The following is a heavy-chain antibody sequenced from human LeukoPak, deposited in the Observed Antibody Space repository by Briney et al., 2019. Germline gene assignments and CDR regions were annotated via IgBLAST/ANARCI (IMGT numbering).Heavy chain of an antibody. Sequence: GGSLRLSCAASGFTVNSNFMSWVRQAPGKGLEWVSVIYSGGSTYYADSVKGRFTISRDNSKNTLYLQMNSLRAEDTAVYYCTSSPYGSGSYYRRPDAFDIWGQGTMVTVSS. D-gene: IGHD3-10*01. CDR2: IYSGGST. V-gene: IGHV3-53*01. CDR3: TSSPYGSGSYYRRPDAFDI. J-gene: IGHJ3*02. CDR1: GFTVNSNF.